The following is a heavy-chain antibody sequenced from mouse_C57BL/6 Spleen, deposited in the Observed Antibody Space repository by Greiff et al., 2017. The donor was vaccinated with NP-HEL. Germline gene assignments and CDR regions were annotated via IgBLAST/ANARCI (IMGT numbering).Heavy chain of an antibody. Sequence: QVHVKQPGAELVMPGASVKLSCKASGYTFTSYWMHWVKQRPGQGLEWIGEIDPSDSYTNYNQKFKGKSTLTVDKSSSTAYMQLSSLTSEDSAVYYCARKELEAWFAYWGQGTLVTVSA. J-gene: IGHJ3*01. V-gene: IGHV1-69*01. D-gene: IGHD1-3*01. CDR3: ARKELEAWFAY. CDR1: GYTFTSYW. CDR2: IDPSDSYT.